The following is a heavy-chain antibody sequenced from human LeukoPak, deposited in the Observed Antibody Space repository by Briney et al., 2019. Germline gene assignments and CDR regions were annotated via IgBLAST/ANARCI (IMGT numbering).Heavy chain of an antibody. D-gene: IGHD3-22*01. Sequence: PSETLSLTCTVSGGSISSSSYYWGWIRQPPGKGLKWIGSIYYSGSTYYNPSLKSRVTISVDTSKNQFSLKLSSVTAADTAVYYCARRDNYYDSSGYFDYWGQGTLVTVSS. CDR2: IYYSGST. V-gene: IGHV4-39*01. J-gene: IGHJ4*02. CDR3: ARRDNYYDSSGYFDY. CDR1: GGSISSSSYY.